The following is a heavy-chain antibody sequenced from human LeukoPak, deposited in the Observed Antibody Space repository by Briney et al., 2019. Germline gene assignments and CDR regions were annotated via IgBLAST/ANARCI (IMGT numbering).Heavy chain of an antibody. D-gene: IGHD2-15*01. CDR3: ARDQTPFY. Sequence: GGSLRLSCAASGFTFSRYWMSWVRQAPGKGLEWIAYLSSSGSAFSYADSVKGRFTISRDNAKSSMWLQMNSLRDEDTAVYYCARDQTPFYWGQGSLVTVSS. V-gene: IGHV3-48*02. J-gene: IGHJ4*02. CDR2: LSSSGSAF. CDR1: GFTFSRYW.